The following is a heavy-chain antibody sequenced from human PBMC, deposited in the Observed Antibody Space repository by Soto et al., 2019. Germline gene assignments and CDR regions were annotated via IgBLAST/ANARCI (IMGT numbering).Heavy chain of an antibody. CDR1: GYTFTGYY. CDR2: INPNSGGT. CDR3: ARDHIVVVPASNYYYYGMDV. Sequence: QVQLVQAGAEVKKPGASVKVSCKASGYTFTGYYMHWVRQAPGQGLEWMGWINPNSGGTNYAQKFQGWVTMTRDTSISTAYMELSRLSSDDSAVYYCARDHIVVVPASNYYYYGMDVWGQVTTVTVSS. J-gene: IGHJ6*02. D-gene: IGHD2-2*01. V-gene: IGHV1-2*04.